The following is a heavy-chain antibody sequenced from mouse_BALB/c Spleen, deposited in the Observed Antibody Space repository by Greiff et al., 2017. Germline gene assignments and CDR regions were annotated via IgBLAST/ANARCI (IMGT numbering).Heavy chain of an antibody. J-gene: IGHJ4*01. V-gene: IGHV3-6*02. D-gene: IGHD2-14*01. CDR1: GYSITSGYY. CDR3: ARSYRTGYYYAMDY. Sequence: ESGPGLVKPSQSLSLTCSVTGYSITSGYYWNWIRQFPGNNLEWMGYISYDGSNNYNPSLKNRISITRDTSKNQFFLKLNSVTTEDTATYYCARSYRTGYYYAMDYWGQGTSVTVSS. CDR2: ISYDGSN.